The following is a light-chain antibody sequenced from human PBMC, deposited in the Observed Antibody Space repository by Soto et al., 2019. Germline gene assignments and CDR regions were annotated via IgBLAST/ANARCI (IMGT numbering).Light chain of an antibody. CDR2: SDN. J-gene: IGLJ3*02. Sequence: QPVLTQPPSASGTPGQVFTISCSGSNSNIGDNSVNWYQQLPGTAPKLLIYSDNRRPSGVPDRFSGSKSGTSASLAISGLQSEDEAEYYCAAWDDSLNGLLFGAGTKLTVL. CDR1: NSNIGDNS. CDR3: AAWDDSLNGLL. V-gene: IGLV1-44*01.